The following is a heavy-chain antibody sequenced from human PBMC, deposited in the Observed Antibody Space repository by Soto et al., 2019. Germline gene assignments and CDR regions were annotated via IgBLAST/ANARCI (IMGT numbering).Heavy chain of an antibody. CDR2: ISYDGSNK. V-gene: IGHV3-30*18. CDR3: AKGLVRVFVAAPLYY. Sequence: QVQLVESGGGVVQPGRSLRLSCAASGFTFSSYGMHWVRQAPGKGLEWVAVISYDGSNKYYADSVKGRVTISRDNSKNTLYLQRSRLRAEDMAVYYCAKGLVRVFVAAPLYYWGQGTLVTVSS. D-gene: IGHD2-15*01. CDR1: GFTFSSYG. J-gene: IGHJ4*02.